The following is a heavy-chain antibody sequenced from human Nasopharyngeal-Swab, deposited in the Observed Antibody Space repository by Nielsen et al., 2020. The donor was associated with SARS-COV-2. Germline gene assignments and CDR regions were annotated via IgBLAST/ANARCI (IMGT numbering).Heavy chain of an antibody. CDR1: GFIFSSYG. CDR2: IWYDGSNK. CDR3: ARESYGANEGAFDI. J-gene: IGHJ3*02. V-gene: IGHV3-33*01. D-gene: IGHD4-17*01. Sequence: GESLKISCAASGFIFSSYGMHWVRQAPGKVLEWVSVIWYDGSNKYYADSVKGRFTISSDNSKNTLYLQMNSLRAEDTAVYYCARESYGANEGAFDIWGQGTMVTVSS.